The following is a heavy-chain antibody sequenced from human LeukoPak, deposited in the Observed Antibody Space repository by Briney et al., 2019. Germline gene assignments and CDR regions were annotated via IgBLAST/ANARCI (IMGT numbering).Heavy chain of an antibody. CDR2: ISAYNGNI. V-gene: IGHV1-18*04. J-gene: IGHJ5*02. CDR1: GYTFTSYG. D-gene: IGHD2-2*01. CDR3: AREGGTQLPLPTTWFDP. Sequence: ASVKVSCKASGYTFTSYGISWVRQAPGQGLEWMGWISAYNGNINYAQKLQGRVTMTTDTSTSTAYMELRSLRSDDTAVYYCAREGGTQLPLPTTWFDPWGQGTLVTVSS.